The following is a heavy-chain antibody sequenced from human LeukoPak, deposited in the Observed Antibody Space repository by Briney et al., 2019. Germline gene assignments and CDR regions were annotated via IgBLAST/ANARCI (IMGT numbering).Heavy chain of an antibody. J-gene: IGHJ4*02. V-gene: IGHV3-23*01. D-gene: IGHD7-27*01. Sequence: GGSLRLSCAASGFTFSTYTMYWVRHPPGKRLEWVSIIGSSGGGIHYADSVKGRFTISRDNSKNALYLQMNSLRVEDTAVYYCAIDPNWGTHSWGQGVLVTVST. CDR3: AIDPNWGTHS. CDR2: IGSSGGGI. CDR1: GFTFSTYT.